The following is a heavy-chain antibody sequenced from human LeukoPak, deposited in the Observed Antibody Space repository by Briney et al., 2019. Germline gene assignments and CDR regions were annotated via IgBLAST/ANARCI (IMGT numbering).Heavy chain of an antibody. Sequence: ASVKVSCKASGYTFTGYYMHWVRQAPGQGLEWMGWINPNTGGTNYAQKFQGRVTMTRDTSITTAYMELIRLTSDDTAVYYCARDSAGADYWSQGTLVTVSS. CDR1: GYTFTGYY. J-gene: IGHJ4*02. CDR2: INPNTGGT. V-gene: IGHV1-2*02. D-gene: IGHD3-10*01. CDR3: ARDSAGADY.